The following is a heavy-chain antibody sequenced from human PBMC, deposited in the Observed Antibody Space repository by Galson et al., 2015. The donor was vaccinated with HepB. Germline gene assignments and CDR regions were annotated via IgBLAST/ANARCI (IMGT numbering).Heavy chain of an antibody. V-gene: IGHV3-33*03. CDR3: VRGENRSGYRYDY. CDR1: GFRFNNYA. D-gene: IGHD5-12*01. Sequence: SLRLSCAASGFRFNNYAMHWIRQGPGKGLEWLALIWSDSTEIIYADSVRGRFTISRDNSKNILYLGMNRLRADDTGVYFCVRGENRSGYRYDYWGQGALVTVSS. CDR2: IWSDSTEI. J-gene: IGHJ4*02.